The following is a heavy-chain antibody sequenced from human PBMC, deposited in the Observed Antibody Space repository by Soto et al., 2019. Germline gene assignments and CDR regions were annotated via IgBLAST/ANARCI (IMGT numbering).Heavy chain of an antibody. CDR1: GYTFTSYG. V-gene: IGHV1-18*01. CDR2: ISAYNGNT. Sequence: ASVKVSCKAAGYTFTSYGISWVRQAPGQGLEWMGWISAYNGNTNYAQKLQGRVTMTTDTSTSTAYMELRSLRSDETAVYYCARVISITGPSDAFDISGQGTMVTVSS. D-gene: IGHD1-20*01. CDR3: ARVISITGPSDAFDI. J-gene: IGHJ3*02.